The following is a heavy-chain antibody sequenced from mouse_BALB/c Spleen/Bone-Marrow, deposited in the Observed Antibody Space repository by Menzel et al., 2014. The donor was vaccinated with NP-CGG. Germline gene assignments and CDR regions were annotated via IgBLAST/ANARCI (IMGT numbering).Heavy chain of an antibody. V-gene: IGHV2-6-5*01. CDR2: IWGGGIT. CDR1: GFSLTDYG. J-gene: IGHJ2*01. CDR3: AKLGGYFDY. Sequence: QVQLKDSGPGLVAPSQSLSITCTVSGFSLTDYGVSWIRQPPGKGLEWLGVIWGGGITYYNSALKSSLTISKDNSKSQVFLKMNSLQTDDTAMYYCAKLGGYFDYWGQGTTLTVSS. D-gene: IGHD4-1*01.